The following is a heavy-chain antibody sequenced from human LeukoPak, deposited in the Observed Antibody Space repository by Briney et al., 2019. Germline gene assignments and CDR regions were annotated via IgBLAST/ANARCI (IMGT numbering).Heavy chain of an antibody. V-gene: IGHV3-15*01. CDR3: ITHSAWYTQGW. CDR1: GFIFSNAW. D-gene: IGHD6-19*01. CDR2: IKSKTDGGTT. J-gene: IGHJ4*02. Sequence: PGGSLRLSCAASGFIFSNAWMSWVRQAPGKGLEWVGRIKSKTDGGTTDYAAPVKGRFSISRDDPKNTLYLQMNSLKIEDTAVYYCITHSAWYTQGWWGQGTLVTVSS.